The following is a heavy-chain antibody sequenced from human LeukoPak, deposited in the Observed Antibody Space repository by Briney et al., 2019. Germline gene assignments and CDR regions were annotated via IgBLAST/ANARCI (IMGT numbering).Heavy chain of an antibody. CDR2: ISAYNGNT. V-gene: IGHV1-18*01. CDR3: AREAGIDYYGSGSRGWFDP. D-gene: IGHD3-10*01. CDR1: GYTFTSYG. J-gene: IGHJ5*02. Sequence: GASVKVSCKASGYTFTSYGISWVRQAPGQGLEWMGWISAYNGNTNYAQKRQGRVNMTTDTSTSTAYMELRSLRSDDTAVYYCAREAGIDYYGSGSRGWFDPWGQGTPVTVSS.